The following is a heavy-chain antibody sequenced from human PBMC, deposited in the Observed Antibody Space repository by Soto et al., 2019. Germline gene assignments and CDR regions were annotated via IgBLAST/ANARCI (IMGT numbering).Heavy chain of an antibody. CDR3: AKKNTGSYPFDY. CDR2: IDGDGGRI. V-gene: IGHV3-23*01. Sequence: EVQLLESGGGLIQPGGSLRLSCAVSGFTFSNYAMAWVRQAPGKGLKWVSSIDGDGGRISYTDSVKGRFTISRDNSKNTLYLQMNSLRAEDTAVYYCAKKNTGSYPFDYWCQGTLVTVSS. CDR1: GFTFSNYA. J-gene: IGHJ4*02. D-gene: IGHD1-26*01.